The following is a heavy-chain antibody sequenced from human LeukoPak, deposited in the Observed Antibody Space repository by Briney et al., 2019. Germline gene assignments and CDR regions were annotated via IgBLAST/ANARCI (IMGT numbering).Heavy chain of an antibody. D-gene: IGHD3-16*01. V-gene: IGHV3-7*01. CDR2: IKQDGSEK. CDR1: GFTFSSYW. J-gene: IGHJ4*02. CDR3: ARDLYYVWGVEGYFDY. Sequence: GGSLRLSCAASGFTFSSYWMSWVRQAPGKGLEWVANIKQDGSEKYYVDSVKGRFTISRDNAKNSLYLQMNSLRAEDTAVYYCARDLYYVWGVEGYFDYCVQGTLVTVSS.